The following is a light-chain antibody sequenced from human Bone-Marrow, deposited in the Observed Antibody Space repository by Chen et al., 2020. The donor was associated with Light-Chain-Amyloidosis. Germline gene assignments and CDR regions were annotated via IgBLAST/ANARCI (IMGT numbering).Light chain of an antibody. CDR2: DDS. Sequence: SYVLTQPSSVSVAPGQTATIACGGNNIGSTSVHWYQQTPGQAPLLVGYDDSDRPSGMPERLSGSNTGNTSTLTIIRVEAGDEADYYCQVWDRSSDRPVFGGGTKLTVL. CDR1: NIGSTS. J-gene: IGLJ3*02. CDR3: QVWDRSSDRPV. V-gene: IGLV3-21*02.